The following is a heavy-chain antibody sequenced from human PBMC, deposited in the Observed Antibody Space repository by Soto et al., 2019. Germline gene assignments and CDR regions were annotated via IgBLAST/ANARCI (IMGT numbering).Heavy chain of an antibody. CDR2: IFYTGVT. Sequence: QVQLQESGPGLVKPSETLSLTCSVSGGSVSNASFYWTWIRQAPGTGLEYIGYIFYTGVTNYNPSLSRRVTLSLDTAKNPFSLKLNSMTAADTAVYYCVRVLDSSWYADLWGRGTLVTVSS. CDR3: VRVLDSSWYADL. V-gene: IGHV4-61*01. CDR1: GGSVSNASFY. D-gene: IGHD3-22*01. J-gene: IGHJ2*01.